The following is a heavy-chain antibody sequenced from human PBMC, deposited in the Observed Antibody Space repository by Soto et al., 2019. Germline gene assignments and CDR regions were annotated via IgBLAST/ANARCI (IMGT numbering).Heavy chain of an antibody. D-gene: IGHD2-2*02. J-gene: IGHJ6*02. Sequence: ASVKVSCKASGGTFSSYAISWVRQAPGQGLEWMGGIIPIFGTANYAQKFQGRVTITADKSTSTAYMELSSLRSEDTAVYYCASNTVPAAIYYYYYGMDVWGQGTTVTVSS. CDR2: IIPIFGTA. CDR3: ASNTVPAAIYYYYYGMDV. V-gene: IGHV1-69*06. CDR1: GGTFSSYA.